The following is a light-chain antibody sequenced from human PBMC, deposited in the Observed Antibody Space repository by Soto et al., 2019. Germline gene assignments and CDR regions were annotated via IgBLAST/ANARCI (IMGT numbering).Light chain of an antibody. Sequence: EIVLPQYPATLSLSPGERATLSCRASQSVSSYLAWYQQKPGQAPRLLIYDASNRATGIPARFSGSGSGTDFTLTISGLEPEDFAVYYCQQRSNWPLTFGGGPKVEIK. J-gene: IGKJ4*01. CDR3: QQRSNWPLT. V-gene: IGKV3-11*01. CDR2: DAS. CDR1: QSVSSY.